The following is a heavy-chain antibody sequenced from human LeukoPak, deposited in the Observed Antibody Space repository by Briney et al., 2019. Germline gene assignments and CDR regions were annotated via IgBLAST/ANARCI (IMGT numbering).Heavy chain of an antibody. CDR1: GYTFTRYA. D-gene: IGHD3-16*01. Sequence: ASVKVSCKASGYTFTRYAINWLRQAPGQGLEWMGWINMYTANPAYAQGFTERFVFSLDTSVTTAYLQISNLKTEDTAVYYSARQDNDDDFDDWGQGTLVTVSS. V-gene: IGHV7-4-1*02. CDR2: INMYTANP. J-gene: IGHJ4*02. CDR3: ARQDNDDDFDD.